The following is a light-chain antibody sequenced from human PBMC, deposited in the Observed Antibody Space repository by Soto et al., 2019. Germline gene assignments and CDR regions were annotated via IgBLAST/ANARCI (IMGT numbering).Light chain of an antibody. J-gene: IGKJ5*01. Sequence: EVVLTQSPATLSLYPGERAIRSCRASQSISSYLAWYQQKPGQAPRLLIYGASSRATGIPDRFSGSGSGTDFTLTISRLEPEDFAVYYCQQYGSSHTFGQGTRLEIK. V-gene: IGKV3-20*01. CDR2: GAS. CDR3: QQYGSSHT. CDR1: QSISSY.